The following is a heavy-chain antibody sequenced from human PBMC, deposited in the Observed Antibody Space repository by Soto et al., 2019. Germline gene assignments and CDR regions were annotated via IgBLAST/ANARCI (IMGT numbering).Heavy chain of an antibody. CDR3: ARGPPCSGGSCYSWFDP. Sequence: SETLSLTCTVSGGSISSGGYYWSWIRQHPGKGLEWIGYIYYSGSTYYNPSLKSRVTISVDTSKNQFSLKLSSVTAAATAVYYCARGPPCSGGSCYSWFDPWGQGTLVTVSS. CDR1: GGSISSGGYY. V-gene: IGHV4-31*03. CDR2: IYYSGST. D-gene: IGHD2-15*01. J-gene: IGHJ5*02.